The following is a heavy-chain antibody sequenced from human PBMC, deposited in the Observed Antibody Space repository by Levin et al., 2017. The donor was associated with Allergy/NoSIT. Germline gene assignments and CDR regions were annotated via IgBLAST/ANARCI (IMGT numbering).Heavy chain of an antibody. J-gene: IGHJ3*02. V-gene: IGHV3-30*18. CDR1: GFPFSSYG. D-gene: IGHD5-24*01. Sequence: LSLTCAASGFPFSSYGMHWVRQAPGKGLEWVAVISYDGSNKYYADSVKGRFTISRDNSKNTLYLQMNSLRAEDTAVYYCAKDLEDAFDIWGQGTMVTVSS. CDR3: AKDLEDAFDI. CDR2: ISYDGSNK.